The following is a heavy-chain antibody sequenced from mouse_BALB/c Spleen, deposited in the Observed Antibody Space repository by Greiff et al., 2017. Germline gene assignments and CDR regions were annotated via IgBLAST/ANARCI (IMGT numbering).Heavy chain of an antibody. V-gene: IGHV1-55*01. CDR3: ARSGSTMITRGYAMDY. Sequence: QVQLQQPGAELVKPGTSVKLSCKASGYNFTSYWINWVKLRPGQGLEWIGDIYPGSGSTNYNEKFKSKATLTVDTSSSTAHMQLSSLASEDSALYYCARSGSTMITRGYAMDYWGQGTSVTVSS. CDR2: IYPGSGST. CDR1: GYNFTSYW. D-gene: IGHD2-4*01. J-gene: IGHJ4*01.